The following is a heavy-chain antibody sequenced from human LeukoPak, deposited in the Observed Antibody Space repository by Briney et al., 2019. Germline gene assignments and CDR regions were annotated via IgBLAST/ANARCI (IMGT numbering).Heavy chain of an antibody. CDR1: GYTFSNFG. D-gene: IGHD2-2*01. Sequence: ASVRLSCKTSGYTFSNFGINWVRQAPGQGLEWMGWISGNNDNPNYGQKFQGRFTVTTDSSTSTAYMELRNLRFDDTAVYYCARDGTSTDDYWGQGTLGTVSS. V-gene: IGHV1-18*01. CDR2: ISGNNDNP. CDR3: ARDGTSTDDY. J-gene: IGHJ4*02.